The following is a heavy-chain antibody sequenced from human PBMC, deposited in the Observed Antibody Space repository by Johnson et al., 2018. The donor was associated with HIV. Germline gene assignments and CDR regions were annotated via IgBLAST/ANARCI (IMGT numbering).Heavy chain of an antibody. CDR3: ARDGFYSGSYGGAFDI. CDR2: ISSSGSSR. V-gene: IGHV3-11*04. CDR1: GLTFSDYY. D-gene: IGHD1-26*01. Sequence: QVQLVESGGGLVKPGGSLIVSCEASGLTFSDYYMSWIRQAPGKGLEWVSYISSSGSSRYYADSVKGRFTITRDNVKNSLYMQMNSLRGEDTAVYYCARDGFYSGSYGGAFDIWGQGTMVTVSS. J-gene: IGHJ3*02.